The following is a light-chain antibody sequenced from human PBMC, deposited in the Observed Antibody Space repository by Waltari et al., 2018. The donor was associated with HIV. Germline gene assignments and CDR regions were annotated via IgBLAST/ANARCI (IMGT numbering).Light chain of an antibody. Sequence: EIVMTQSPATLSVSAGERATLSCRASQNIGGNLAWYQKRNGQPPRLLVYGASSREPGIPARFSGRGSGTEFTLTISSLESDDSAVYYCQQYLDWPPWTFGQGTKV. J-gene: IGKJ1*01. V-gene: IGKV3D-15*01. CDR1: QNIGGN. CDR3: QQYLDWPPWT. CDR2: GAS.